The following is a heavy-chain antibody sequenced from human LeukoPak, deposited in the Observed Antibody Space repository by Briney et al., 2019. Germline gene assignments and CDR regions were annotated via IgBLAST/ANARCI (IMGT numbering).Heavy chain of an antibody. CDR3: ATLNTGWYFDL. V-gene: IGHV1-46*01. D-gene: IGHD2-8*02. J-gene: IGHJ2*01. CDR2: INPSGGST. Sequence: ASVKVSCKASGYTFTSYYMHWVRQAPGQGLEWMGIINPSGGSTSYAQKFQGRVTMTRDMSTSTVYMELSSLRSEDTAVYYCATLNTGWYFDLWGRGTLVTVSS. CDR1: GYTFTSYY.